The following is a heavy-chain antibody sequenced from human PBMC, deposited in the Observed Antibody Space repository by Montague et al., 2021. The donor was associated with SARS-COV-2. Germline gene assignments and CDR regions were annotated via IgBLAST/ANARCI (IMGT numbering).Heavy chain of an antibody. V-gene: IGHV4-59*01. D-gene: IGHD5-24*01. CDR1: GDSLTYFY. Sequence: SQTLSLTCSVSGDSLTYFYWSWLRQTPGKGLEWIGYIFYSGSTKYNPSLQSRVTFSVDTSRNQFSLNLDSVTAADTGVYYCARGAKRSFDHWGQGVLVTVSS. CDR3: ARGAKRSFDH. J-gene: IGHJ4*02. CDR2: IFYSGST.